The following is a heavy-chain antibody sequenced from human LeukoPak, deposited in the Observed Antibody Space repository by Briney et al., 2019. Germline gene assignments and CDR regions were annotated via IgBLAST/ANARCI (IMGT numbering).Heavy chain of an antibody. CDR1: GGTFSSYA. CDR3: ARDNDILTCYYWVY. J-gene: IGHJ4*02. CDR2: IIPIFGTA. V-gene: IGHV1-69*13. D-gene: IGHD3-9*01. Sequence: SVKVSCKASGGTFSSYAISWVRQAPGQGLERMGGIIPIFGTANYAQKFQGRVTITADESTSTAYMELSSLRSEDTAVYYCARDNDILTCYYWVYWGQGTLVTVSS.